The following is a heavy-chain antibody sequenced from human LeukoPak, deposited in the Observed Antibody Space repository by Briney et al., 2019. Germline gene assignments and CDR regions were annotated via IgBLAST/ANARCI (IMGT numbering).Heavy chain of an antibody. V-gene: IGHV4-59*01. CDR3: ARVGSGYLFDY. CDR2: IYYSGST. CDR1: GGSISSYY. D-gene: IGHD1-1*01. Sequence: SETLSLTCTVSGGSISSYYWSWLRQPPGKGLEWIGYIYYSGSTNYNPSLKSRVTISVDTSKNQFSLKLSSVTAADTAVYYCARVGSGYLFDYWGQGTLVTVSS. J-gene: IGHJ4*02.